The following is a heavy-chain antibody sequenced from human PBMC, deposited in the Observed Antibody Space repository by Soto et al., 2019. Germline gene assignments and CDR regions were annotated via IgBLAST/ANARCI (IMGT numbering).Heavy chain of an antibody. D-gene: IGHD3-3*01. V-gene: IGHV4-34*01. J-gene: IGHJ6*02. CDR3: ARDGVLRFSYGMDV. Sequence: PSETLSLTCAVYGGSFSGYYWSWIRQPPGKGLEWIGEINHSGSTNYNPSLKSRVTISVDTSKNQFSLKLSSVTAADTAVYYCARDGVLRFSYGMDVWGQGTTVTVSS. CDR2: INHSGST. CDR1: GGSFSGYY.